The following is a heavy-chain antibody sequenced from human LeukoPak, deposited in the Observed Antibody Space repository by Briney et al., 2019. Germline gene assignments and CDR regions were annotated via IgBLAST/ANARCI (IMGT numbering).Heavy chain of an antibody. J-gene: IGHJ4*02. Sequence: GSLRLSCSASGFTFRTYAMHWVRQAPGKGLEYVAAMIYTAIYTFYADSVKGRFTISRDNSKNTLYLQMSSLRDGDTAVYYCVKRQIAVAASPFDDWGQGTLVTVSS. D-gene: IGHD6-19*01. V-gene: IGHV3-64D*09. CDR1: GFTFRTYA. CDR2: MIYTAIYT. CDR3: VKRQIAVAASPFDD.